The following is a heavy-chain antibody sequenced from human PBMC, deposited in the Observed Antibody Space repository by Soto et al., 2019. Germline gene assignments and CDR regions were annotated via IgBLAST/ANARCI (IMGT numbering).Heavy chain of an antibody. CDR1: GFTFSDYA. D-gene: IGHD6-19*01. CDR3: AKGGRQWLVTSGFNY. J-gene: IGHJ4*02. V-gene: IGHV3-30*18. CDR2: VSHDGRNT. Sequence: VQLVESGGGVVQPGRSLRLSCAASGFTFSDYAMHWVRQAPGKGLEWVAVVSHDGRNTHYADYVKGRFTISRDSSNNTVSLEMTSLRAEDTAVYYCAKGGRQWLVTSGFNYWGQGALVTVSS.